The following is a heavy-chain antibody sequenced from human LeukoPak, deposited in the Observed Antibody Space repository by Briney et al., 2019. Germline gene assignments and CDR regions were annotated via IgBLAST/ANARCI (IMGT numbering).Heavy chain of an antibody. J-gene: IGHJ4*02. CDR1: GFTFSTYW. V-gene: IGHV3-7*01. CDR2: IKPDGSGE. Sequence: GGSLRLSCAASGFTFSTYWMSWVRQAPGKGLEWVANIKPDGSGEYYVDSVKGRFTISRDNANNSLYLQMNSLGVEDTALYYCARDHDVPSAGSDFWGQGTLVTVSS. D-gene: IGHD6-13*01. CDR3: ARDHDVPSAGSDF.